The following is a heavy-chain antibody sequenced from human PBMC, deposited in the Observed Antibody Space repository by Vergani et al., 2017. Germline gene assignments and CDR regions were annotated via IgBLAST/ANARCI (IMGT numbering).Heavy chain of an antibody. Sequence: EVQLLESGGGLVQPGGSLRLSCAASGFTFSSYTMSWVRQAPGKGLEWVSAISGSGGSTYYADSVKGRFTISRDNSKTTLYLQMNSLRAEDSALYYCAKDPEQWLVHWFDPWGQGTLVTVSS. CDR3: AKDPEQWLVHWFDP. CDR2: ISGSGGST. J-gene: IGHJ5*02. V-gene: IGHV3-23*01. D-gene: IGHD6-19*01. CDR1: GFTFSSYT.